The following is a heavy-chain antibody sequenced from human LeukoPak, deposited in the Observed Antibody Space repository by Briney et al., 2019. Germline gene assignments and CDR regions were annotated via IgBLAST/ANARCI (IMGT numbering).Heavy chain of an antibody. Sequence: GGSLRLSCAASGFTFSSYWMHWVRQAPGKGLVWVSRINSDGSSTSYADSVKGRFTISRNNAKNTLYLQMNSLRAKDTAVYYCASGGRYSSGWYGYYFDYWGQGTLVTVSS. CDR1: GFTFSSYW. V-gene: IGHV3-74*01. J-gene: IGHJ4*02. CDR3: ASGGRYSSGWYGYYFDY. CDR2: INSDGSST. D-gene: IGHD6-19*01.